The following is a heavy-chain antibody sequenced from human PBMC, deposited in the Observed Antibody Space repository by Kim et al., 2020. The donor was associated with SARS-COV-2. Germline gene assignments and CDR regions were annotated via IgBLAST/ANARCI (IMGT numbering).Heavy chain of an antibody. Sequence: SKKFQGRVTITRDTAASTAYMELSSLRSEDTAVYYCAGGYYGSVEYYFDYWGQGTLVTGSS. V-gene: IGHV1-3*01. J-gene: IGHJ4*02. CDR3: AGGYYGSVEYYFDY. D-gene: IGHD3-10*01.